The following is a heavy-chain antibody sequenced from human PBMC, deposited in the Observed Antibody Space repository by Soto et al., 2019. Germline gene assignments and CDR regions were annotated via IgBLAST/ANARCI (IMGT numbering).Heavy chain of an antibody. D-gene: IGHD1-26*01. CDR3: ARSDTYFPAFDL. Sequence: QLQLQESGPGLVKPSETLSLTCSVSGVSISTSGYYWSWIRQHPGRGLEWIGYIYYGGLSKYKPSLKSRLAIAVAASKNQLSLNLNSVTGADTAVYYCARSDTYFPAFDLWGLGSLVTVSS. J-gene: IGHJ4*02. CDR2: IYYGGLS. CDR1: GVSISTSGYY. V-gene: IGHV4-31*03.